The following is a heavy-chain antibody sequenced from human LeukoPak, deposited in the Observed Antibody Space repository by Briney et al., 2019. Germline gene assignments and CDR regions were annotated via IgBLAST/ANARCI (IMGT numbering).Heavy chain of an antibody. V-gene: IGHV4-30-2*01. Sequence: PSETLSLTCTVSGGSISSGGYSWSWIRQPPGKGLEWIGYIYHSRSTYYNPSLKSRVTISVDRSKNQFSLKLSSVTAADTAVYYCARDMEYSGYDTSYWYFDLWGRGTLVTVSS. CDR2: IYHSRST. CDR1: GGSISSGGYS. D-gene: IGHD5-12*01. CDR3: ARDMEYSGYDTSYWYFDL. J-gene: IGHJ2*01.